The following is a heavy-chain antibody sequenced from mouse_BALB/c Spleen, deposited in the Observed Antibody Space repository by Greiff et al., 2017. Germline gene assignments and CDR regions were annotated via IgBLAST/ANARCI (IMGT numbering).Heavy chain of an antibody. Sequence: EVKLMESGGDLVKPGGSLKLSCAASGFTFSSYGMSWVRQTPDKRLEWVATISSGGSYTYYPASVKGRFTISRDNAKNTLYLQMSSLKSEDTAMYYCARHEGNYYFDYWGQGTTLTVSS. CDR2: ISSGGSYT. CDR3: ARHEGNYYFDY. J-gene: IGHJ2*01. D-gene: IGHD2-1*01. V-gene: IGHV5-6*01. CDR1: GFTFSSYG.